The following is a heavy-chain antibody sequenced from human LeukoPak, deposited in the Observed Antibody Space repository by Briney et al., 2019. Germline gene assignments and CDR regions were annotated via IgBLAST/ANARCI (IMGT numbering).Heavy chain of an antibody. CDR1: GGTFSSYA. CDR2: IIPIFGTA. J-gene: IGHJ1*01. Sequence: SVKVSCKASGGTFSSYAISWVRQAPGQGLEWMGGIIPIFGTANYAQKFQGRVAITADESTSTAYMELSSLRSEDTAVYYCARVMVRGVIISYFQHWGQGTLVTVSS. D-gene: IGHD3-10*01. CDR3: ARVMVRGVIISYFQH. V-gene: IGHV1-69*01.